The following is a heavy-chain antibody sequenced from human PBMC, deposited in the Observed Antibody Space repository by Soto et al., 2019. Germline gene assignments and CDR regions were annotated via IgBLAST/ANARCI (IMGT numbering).Heavy chain of an antibody. CDR3: AKDTRLNDFWSGLETYYYYYGMDV. Sequence: QVQLVESGGGVVQPGRSLRLSCAASGFTFSSYGMHWVRQAPGKGLEWVAVISYDGGNEYYGDSVKGRFTISRDNSKNTLYLQMNSLRAEDTAVYYCAKDTRLNDFWSGLETYYYYYGMDVWGQGTTVTVSS. V-gene: IGHV3-30*18. J-gene: IGHJ6*02. CDR2: ISYDGGNE. D-gene: IGHD3-3*01. CDR1: GFTFSSYG.